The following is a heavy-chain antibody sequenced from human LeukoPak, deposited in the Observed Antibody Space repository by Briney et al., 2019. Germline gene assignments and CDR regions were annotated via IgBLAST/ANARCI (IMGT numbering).Heavy chain of an antibody. CDR1: GFTFSSYE. Sequence: QPGGSLRFSCAASGFTFSSYEMNWVRQAPGQGLEWVAYISSTGNTVHYAGSVKGRFTISRDNAKNSLYLQMNRLRAEDTAVYYCTKETPQMDVWGKGTTVIVSS. CDR2: ISSTGNTV. J-gene: IGHJ6*04. V-gene: IGHV3-48*03. D-gene: IGHD2-15*01. CDR3: TKETPQMDV.